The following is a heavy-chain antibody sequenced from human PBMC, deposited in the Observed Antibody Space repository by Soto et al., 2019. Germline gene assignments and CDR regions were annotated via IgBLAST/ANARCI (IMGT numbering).Heavy chain of an antibody. D-gene: IGHD3-10*01. CDR3: ARASGESYPGSRVFDS. CDR1: GLTFTDYW. V-gene: IGHV3-7*03. J-gene: IGHJ4*02. Sequence: GGSLRLSCVTYGLTFTDYWMSWVRQAPGKGLEWVANIKQDESEKNYLDSVKGRFTISRDNAKNSLYLQMNSLRAEDTAIYYCARASGESYPGSRVFDSWGQGTRVTVSS. CDR2: IKQDESEK.